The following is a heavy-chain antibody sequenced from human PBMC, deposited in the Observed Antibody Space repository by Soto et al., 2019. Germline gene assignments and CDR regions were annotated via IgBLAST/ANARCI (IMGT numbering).Heavy chain of an antibody. V-gene: IGHV1-46*01. J-gene: IGHJ6*02. CDR2: INPSGGST. Sequence: GASVKVSCTASGYTFTSYYMHWVRQAPGQGLEWMGIINPSGGSTSYAQKFQGRVTMTRDTSTSTVYMELSSLRSEDTAVYYCARSYHGITGTGDVAAYYYYGMDVWGQGTTVTVSS. D-gene: IGHD1-7*01. CDR1: GYTFTSYY. CDR3: ARSYHGITGTGDVAAYYYYGMDV.